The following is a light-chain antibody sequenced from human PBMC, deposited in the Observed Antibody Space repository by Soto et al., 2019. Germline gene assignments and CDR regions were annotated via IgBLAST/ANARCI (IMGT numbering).Light chain of an antibody. CDR2: GNS. CDR1: SSNIGAGYD. CDR3: QSYASSLSGWV. V-gene: IGLV1-40*01. Sequence: QSVLTQPPSVSGAPGQRVTISCTGSSSNIGAGYDVHGYQQLPGTAPKLLIYGNSNRPSGVPDRFSGSKSGTSASLAITGLRAEYEADYYCQSYASSLSGWVFGGGTKLTVL. J-gene: IGLJ3*02.